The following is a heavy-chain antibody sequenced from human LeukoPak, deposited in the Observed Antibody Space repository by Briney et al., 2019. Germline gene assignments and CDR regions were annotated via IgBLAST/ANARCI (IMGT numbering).Heavy chain of an antibody. CDR1: GGTFSSYA. Sequence: GASVKVSCKASGGTFSSYAISWVRQAPGQGLEWMGGIIPIFGTANYAQKFQGRVTITADKSTSTAYMELSSLRSEDTAVYYCASSRVDPNYYDILTGYSSTDYWGQGTLVTVSS. CDR3: ASSRVDPNYYDILTGYSSTDY. CDR2: IIPIFGTA. J-gene: IGHJ4*02. V-gene: IGHV1-69*06. D-gene: IGHD3-9*01.